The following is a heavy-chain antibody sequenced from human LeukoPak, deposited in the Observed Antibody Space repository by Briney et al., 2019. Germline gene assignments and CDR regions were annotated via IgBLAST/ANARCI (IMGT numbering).Heavy chain of an antibody. V-gene: IGHV1-69*04. Sequence: SVKVSCKSSGGTFSSYAISWVRQAPGQGLEWMGRIIPILGITNYAQKFQGRVTITADKSTSTAYMELSSLRSDDTAVYYCARDPSGGYVPYFDYWGQGTMVTVSS. J-gene: IGHJ4*02. CDR3: ARDPSGGYVPYFDY. D-gene: IGHD3-16*01. CDR1: GGTFSSYA. CDR2: IIPILGIT.